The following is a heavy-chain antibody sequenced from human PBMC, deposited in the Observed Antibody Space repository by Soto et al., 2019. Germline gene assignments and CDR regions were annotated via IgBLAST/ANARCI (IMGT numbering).Heavy chain of an antibody. D-gene: IGHD1-26*01. CDR1: GGSISSGGYY. J-gene: IGHJ4*02. V-gene: IGHV4-31*03. Sequence: SETLSLTCTVSGGSISSGGYYWSWIRQHPGKGLEWIGYIYYSGSTYYNPSLKSRVTISVDTSKNQFSLKLSSVTAADTAVYYWSRGRTSSTTPGDYWGQGPLVTVSS. CDR2: IYYSGST. CDR3: SRGRTSSTTPGDY.